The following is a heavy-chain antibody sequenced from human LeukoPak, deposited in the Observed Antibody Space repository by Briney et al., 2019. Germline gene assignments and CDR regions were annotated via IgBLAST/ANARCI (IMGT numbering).Heavy chain of an antibody. D-gene: IGHD3-10*01. CDR2: FDPEDGET. J-gene: IGHJ4*02. V-gene: IGHV1-24*01. Sequence: ASVKVSCKVSGYTLTELSMHWVRQAPGKGLEWMGGFDPEDGETIYAQKFQGRVTMTEDTSTDTAYMELSSLRSEDTAVYYCATQPYGSGSYSLDYWGQGTLVTVSS. CDR3: ATQPYGSGSYSLDY. CDR1: GYTLTELS.